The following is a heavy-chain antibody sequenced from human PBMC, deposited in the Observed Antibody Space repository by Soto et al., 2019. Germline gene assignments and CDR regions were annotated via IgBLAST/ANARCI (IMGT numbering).Heavy chain of an antibody. CDR1: GGGNLRDYR. J-gene: IGHJ3*02. V-gene: IGHV1-69*13. CDR3: ARSVSDYGDSLDAFDI. CDR2: IIPKLGSA. Sequence: SVKVSCKASGGGNLRDYRTTWVRRAPGQGLERMGGIIPKLGSANYAQKFQGRVTVTADESTSTAYMELSSLRSEDTAVYYCARSVSDYGDSLDAFDIWGQGTMVTVSS. D-gene: IGHD4-17*01.